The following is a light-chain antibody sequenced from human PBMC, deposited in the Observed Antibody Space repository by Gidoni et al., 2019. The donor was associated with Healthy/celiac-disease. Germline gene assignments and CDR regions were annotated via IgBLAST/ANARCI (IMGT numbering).Light chain of an antibody. CDR1: QSISSY. J-gene: IGKJ1*01. V-gene: IGKV1-39*01. CDR2: AAS. CDR3: QQSYSTPPWT. Sequence: DIQMTQSPSSLSASVGDRDTITCRASQSISSYLNWYQQKPGKAPKLLIYAASSLQSGVPSRFSGSGSGTDFTLTISSLQPEDFATYYCQQSYSTPPWTFXQXTKVEIK.